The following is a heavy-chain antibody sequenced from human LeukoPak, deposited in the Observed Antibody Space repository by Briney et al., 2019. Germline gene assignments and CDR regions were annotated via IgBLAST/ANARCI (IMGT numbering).Heavy chain of an antibody. V-gene: IGHV4-30-4*01. J-gene: IGHJ4*02. Sequence: SETLSLTCTVWGGSIRSGNCSWRWLRQARGKGVEWIVYIYYSGSTYYNPSLKSRVTISVDTSKNQFYLKLTSMTAADTAVYYCGREDTAVALVCWGGGTLVTVSS. D-gene: IGHD5-18*01. CDR2: IYYSGST. CDR1: GGSIRSGNCS. CDR3: GREDTAVALVC.